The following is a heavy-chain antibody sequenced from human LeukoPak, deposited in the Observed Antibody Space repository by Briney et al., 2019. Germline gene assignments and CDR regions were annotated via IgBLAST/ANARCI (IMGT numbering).Heavy chain of an antibody. CDR1: GGSFSGYY. J-gene: IGHJ4*02. CDR2: INHSGST. V-gene: IGHV4-34*01. D-gene: IGHD6-19*01. Sequence: SETLSLTCAVYGGSFSGYYWSWIRQPPGRGLEWIGEINHSGSTNYNPSLKSRVTISVDTSKNQFSLKLSSVTAADTAVYYCARLAVAGTGYWGQETLVTVSS. CDR3: ARLAVAGTGY.